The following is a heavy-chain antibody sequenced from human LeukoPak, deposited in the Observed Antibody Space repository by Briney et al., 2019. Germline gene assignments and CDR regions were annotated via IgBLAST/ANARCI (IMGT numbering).Heavy chain of an antibody. J-gene: IGHJ4*02. CDR2: ISWDGGNT. D-gene: IGHD6-13*01. Sequence: GGSLRLSCAASGFTFDDYAMHWVRQAPGKGLEWVSVISWDGGNTYYADSVEGRFTISRDSSKNSLYLQMNSLRAEGTALYYCAKAIAASGTLSYFDYWGQGTLVTVSS. CDR3: AKAIAASGTLSYFDY. V-gene: IGHV3-43D*03. CDR1: GFTFDDYA.